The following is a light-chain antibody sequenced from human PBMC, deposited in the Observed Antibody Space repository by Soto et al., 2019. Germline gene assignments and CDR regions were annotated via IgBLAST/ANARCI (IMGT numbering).Light chain of an antibody. CDR1: SSDVGGYNY. Sequence: QSALTQPRSVSGSPGQSVTISCIGTSSDVGGYNYVSWYQQHPGKAPKVIIFDVSSRPSGVSSRFSGSKSGNTASLTISGLQAEDEADYYCCSYGSGSTLYVFGAGTKVTVL. CDR3: CSYGSGSTLYV. V-gene: IGLV2-14*03. CDR2: DVS. J-gene: IGLJ1*01.